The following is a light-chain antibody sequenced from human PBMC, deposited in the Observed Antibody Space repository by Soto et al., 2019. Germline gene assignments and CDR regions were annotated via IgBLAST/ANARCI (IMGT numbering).Light chain of an antibody. CDR1: ESVSIS. J-gene: IGKJ2*01. CDR2: GAS. V-gene: IGKV3D-15*01. CDR3: QQYGISPSYT. Sequence: EIAMTQSPATLSVSPGEAATLSCRASESVSISLAWYQHKPGQPPRLLIHGASTRASGIPPRFSGSGSGTEFTLTISSLQSEDFAVYYCQQYGISPSYTFAQGTKVDIK.